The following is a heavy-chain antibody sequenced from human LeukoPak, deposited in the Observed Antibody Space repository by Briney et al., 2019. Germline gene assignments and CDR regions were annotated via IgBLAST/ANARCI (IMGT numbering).Heavy chain of an antibody. J-gene: IGHJ4*02. CDR1: GFTFSSCA. D-gene: IGHD6-19*01. V-gene: IGHV3-64D*09. CDR3: VKDLSGWYSFDY. Sequence: GGSLRLSCSASGFTFSSCAMHWVRQAPGMGLEYVSGINDHGDTTYYGDSVRGRVTISRDDSKNTVHLQMSSLRAEDTAVYYCVKDLSGWYSFDYWGQGTLVTVSS. CDR2: INDHGDTT.